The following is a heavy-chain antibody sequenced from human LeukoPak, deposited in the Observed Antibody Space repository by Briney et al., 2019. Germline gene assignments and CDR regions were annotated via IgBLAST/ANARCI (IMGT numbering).Heavy chain of an antibody. D-gene: IGHD6-19*01. J-gene: IGHJ4*02. Sequence: GGSLRLSCAASGFTFSNYAMSWVRQAPGKGLEWVSAVVGGGGTTFYADSVKGRFTISRDNSKNTVYLQINSLRGEDTAVYYCAKARLSTGWAYNDYWGQGTLVTVSS. CDR2: VVGGGGTT. CDR1: GFTFSNYA. CDR3: AKARLSTGWAYNDY. V-gene: IGHV3-23*01.